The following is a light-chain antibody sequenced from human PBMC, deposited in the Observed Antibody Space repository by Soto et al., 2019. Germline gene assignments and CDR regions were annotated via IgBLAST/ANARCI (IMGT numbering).Light chain of an antibody. CDR2: GAS. CDR1: QSVTSNY. J-gene: IGKJ1*01. V-gene: IGKV3-20*01. Sequence: EIGVTQSPCALSFYTGERATLSCRVSQSVTSNYIAWYQQKPGQAPRLLIYGASSRATGIPDRFSGSGSGTDFTLTIRRLEPADFAVYYCQRYGSSRPWTFGQGTKA. CDR3: QRYGSSRPWT.